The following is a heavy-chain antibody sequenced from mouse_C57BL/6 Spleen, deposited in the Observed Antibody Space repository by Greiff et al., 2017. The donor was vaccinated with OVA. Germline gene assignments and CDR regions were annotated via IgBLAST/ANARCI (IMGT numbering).Heavy chain of an antibody. CDR1: GYTFTSYW. J-gene: IGHJ2*01. D-gene: IGHD2-5*01. CDR2: LNPSNGGT. Sequence: QVQLKQPGTELVKPGASVKLSCKASGYTFTSYWMHWVKQRPGQGLEWIGNLNPSNGGTNSNEKFKSKATLTVDKSSSTAYMQLSSLTSEDSAVYYWARGVYYSNYPDYWGQGTTLTVSS. CDR3: ARGVYYSNYPDY. V-gene: IGHV1-53*01.